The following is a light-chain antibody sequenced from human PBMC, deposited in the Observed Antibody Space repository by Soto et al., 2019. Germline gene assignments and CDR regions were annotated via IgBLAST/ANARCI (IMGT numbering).Light chain of an antibody. CDR1: QSTSSW. CDR2: DAS. Sequence: DIPMTQSTFPLSASVGDRVTITFRASQSTSSWLAWYQQKPGKAPKLLIYDASSLESGVPSRFSGSGSGTEFTLTISSLQPDDFATYYCQQYNSYSPQTFGQGTKVDI. V-gene: IGKV1-5*01. CDR3: QQYNSYSPQT. J-gene: IGKJ1*01.